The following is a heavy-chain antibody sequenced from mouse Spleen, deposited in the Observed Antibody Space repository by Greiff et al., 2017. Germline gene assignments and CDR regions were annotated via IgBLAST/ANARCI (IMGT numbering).Heavy chain of an antibody. CDR2: IYPRSGNT. CDR3: ATYYSRSGAMDY. V-gene: IGHV1-81*01. Sequence: QVQLKESGAELARPGASVKLSCKASGYTFTSYGISWVKQRTGQGLEWIGEIYPRSGNTYYNEKFKGKATLTADKSSSTAYMELRSLTSEDSAVYFCATYYSRSGAMDYWGQGTSVTVSS. D-gene: IGHD2-12*01. CDR1: GYTFTSYG. J-gene: IGHJ4*01.